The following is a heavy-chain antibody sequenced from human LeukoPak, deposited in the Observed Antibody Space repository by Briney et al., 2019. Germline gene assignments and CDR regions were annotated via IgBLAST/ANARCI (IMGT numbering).Heavy chain of an antibody. J-gene: IGHJ6*03. V-gene: IGHV1-8*03. D-gene: IGHD3-22*01. CDR1: GYTFTSYD. Sequence: ASVKVSCKASGYTFTSYDINWVRQATGQGLEWMGWMNPTSGNTGYAQKFQGRVTITRNTSISTAYMELSSLRSEDTAVYYCARSSATYYYDSSGYVYYMDVWGKGTTVTVSS. CDR2: MNPTSGNT. CDR3: ARSSATYYYDSSGYVYYMDV.